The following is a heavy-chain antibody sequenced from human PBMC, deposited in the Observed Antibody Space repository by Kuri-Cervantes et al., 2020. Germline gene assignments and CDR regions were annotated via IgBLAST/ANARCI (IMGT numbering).Heavy chain of an antibody. CDR2: FDPEDGET. Sequence: ASVKVSCKVSGYTLTELSMHWVRQAPGKGLEWMGGFDPEDGETIYAQKFRGRVTMTEDTSTDTAYMELSSLRSDDTAVYYCARGSPVTYGMDVWGQGTTVTVSS. CDR3: ARGSPVTYGMDV. D-gene: IGHD4-17*01. CDR1: GYTLTELS. V-gene: IGHV1-24*01. J-gene: IGHJ6*02.